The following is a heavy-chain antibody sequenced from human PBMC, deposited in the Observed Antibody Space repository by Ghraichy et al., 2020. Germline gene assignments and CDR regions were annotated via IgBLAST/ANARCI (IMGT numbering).Heavy chain of an antibody. D-gene: IGHD6-13*01. CDR3: ARYSASRDFDY. Sequence: SQTLSLTCSVSGGSISTNNYYWAWIRQPPGKGLQWIGSIYYTGTTFYNPSLESRVTMSVDTSKNQFSLKVRSVTAADTAVYFCARYSASRDFDYWGQGILVTVPS. CDR2: IYYTGTT. V-gene: IGHV4-39*07. J-gene: IGHJ4*02. CDR1: GGSISTNNYY.